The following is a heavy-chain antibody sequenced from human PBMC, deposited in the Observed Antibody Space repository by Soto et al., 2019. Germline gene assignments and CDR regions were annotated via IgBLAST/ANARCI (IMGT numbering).Heavy chain of an antibody. CDR3: ARLRLGCSGGSCYRRHDAFDI. CDR1: GGTFSSYA. V-gene: IGHV1-69*13. Sequence: GASVKVSCKASGGTFSSYAISWVRQAPGQGLEWMGGIIPIFGTANYAQKFQGRVTITADESTSTAYMELSSLRSEDTAVYYCARLRLGCSGGSCYRRHDAFDIWGQGTMVTVSS. D-gene: IGHD2-15*01. CDR2: IIPIFGTA. J-gene: IGHJ3*02.